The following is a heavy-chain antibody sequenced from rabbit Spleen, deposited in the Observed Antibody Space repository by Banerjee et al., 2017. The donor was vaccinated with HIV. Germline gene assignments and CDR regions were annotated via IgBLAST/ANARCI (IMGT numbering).Heavy chain of an antibody. Sequence: QEQLEESGGDLVQPEGSLTLTCTASGFSFSSSYYMCWVRQAPGKGLEWIGCIKTGSSGRTYYANWVNGRFTITTSTSLNTVTLQLNSLTAADTATYFCARGAGYVGYFSLWGPGTLVTVS. CDR3: ARGAGYVGYFSL. J-gene: IGHJ4*01. CDR1: GFSFSSSYY. CDR2: IKTGSSGRT. D-gene: IGHD3-1*01. V-gene: IGHV1S45*01.